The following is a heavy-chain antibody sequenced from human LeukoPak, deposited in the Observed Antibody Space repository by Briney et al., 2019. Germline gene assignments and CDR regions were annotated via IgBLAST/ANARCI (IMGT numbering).Heavy chain of an antibody. Sequence: GGSLRLSCAASGFAFSSYWMSWVGQAPGKGLEWVAAINGEESEKNYVDSVKGGFTISRENTKKPLYMEMKNLRAEDTAVYYCARAESGDDTLLLYYFDYWGQGTLVTVSS. D-gene: IGHD2-15*01. CDR3: ARAESGDDTLLLYYFDY. CDR2: INGEESEK. J-gene: IGHJ4*02. CDR1: GFAFSSYW. V-gene: IGHV3-7*02.